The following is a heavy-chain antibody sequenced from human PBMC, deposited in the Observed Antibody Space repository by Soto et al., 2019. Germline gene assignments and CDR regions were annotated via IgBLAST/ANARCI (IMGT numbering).Heavy chain of an antibody. D-gene: IGHD3-22*01. CDR2: SDPSDSQT. Sequence: GEYLKISCKGSGYSFAGYGITWVRKKPWKGLEWMGRSDPSDSQTYYSPSFRGHVTISVTKSITTVFLQWSSLRASDTAIYYCALQIYDSDTGPNFQYYFDSWGQGTPVTVSS. J-gene: IGHJ4*02. CDR3: ALQIYDSDTGPNFQYYFDS. CDR1: GYSFAGYG. V-gene: IGHV5-10-1*01.